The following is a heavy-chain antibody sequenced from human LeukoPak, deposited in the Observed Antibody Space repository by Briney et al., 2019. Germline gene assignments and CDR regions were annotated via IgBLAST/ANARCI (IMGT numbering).Heavy chain of an antibody. CDR1: SGSISSINY. CDR2: IYYSGST. J-gene: IGHJ4*02. V-gene: IGHV4-39*01. D-gene: IGHD1-1*01. CDR3: ARRQVELLDS. Sequence: SSETLSLTCTVSSGSISSINYWAWIRQPPGKGLEYIGNIYYSGSTHYNPSLKSRVTITVDTSKKQFSLKLTSVTAADTAVYYCARRQVELLDSWGQGTLVTVSS.